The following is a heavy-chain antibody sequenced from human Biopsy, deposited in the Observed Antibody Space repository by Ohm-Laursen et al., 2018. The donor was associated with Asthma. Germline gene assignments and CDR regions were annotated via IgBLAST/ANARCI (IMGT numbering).Heavy chain of an antibody. CDR3: AREGVAGTHIED. J-gene: IGHJ4*02. Sequence: LSLTCAASRFTYEMHWVRQAPGKGLEWVAVISYDGSSIYYADSVKGRFTISRDNSKNTLSLQMSSLTAEDTAVYYCAREGVAGTHIEDWGQGTLVTVSS. CDR2: ISYDGSSI. D-gene: IGHD6-19*01. V-gene: IGHV3-30-3*01. CDR1: RFTYE.